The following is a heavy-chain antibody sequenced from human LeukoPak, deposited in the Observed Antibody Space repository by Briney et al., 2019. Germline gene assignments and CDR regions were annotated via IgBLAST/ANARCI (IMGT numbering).Heavy chain of an antibody. D-gene: IGHD3-10*02. CDR2: MNPNSGNT. CDR3: ARGVHFVRGVIGYWFDP. V-gene: IGHV1-8*01. Sequence: GASVKVSCKASGYTFTSYDINWVRQATGQGLEWMGWMNPNSGNTGYAQKFQGRVTMTRNTSISTAYMELSSLRSEDTAVYYCARGVHFVRGVIGYWFDPWGQGTLVTVSS. CDR1: GYTFTSYD. J-gene: IGHJ5*02.